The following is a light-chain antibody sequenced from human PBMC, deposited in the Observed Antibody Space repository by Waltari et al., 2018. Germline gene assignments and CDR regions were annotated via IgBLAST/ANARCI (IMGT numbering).Light chain of an antibody. V-gene: IGLV2-23*02. CDR1: STDIGSYNI. CDR3: FSYAGSNSFA. J-gene: IGLJ2*01. Sequence: QSALTQPASVSGSPGQSLTVSCIGPSTDIGSYNIVSWFQQHPGRAPKLMIYDVSERPLGVSNRFSGSKSGNTASLTISGLQAEDEADYYCFSYAGSNSFAFGGGTRVTVL. CDR2: DVS.